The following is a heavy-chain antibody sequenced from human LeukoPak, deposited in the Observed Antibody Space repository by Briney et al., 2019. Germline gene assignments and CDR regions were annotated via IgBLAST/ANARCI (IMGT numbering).Heavy chain of an antibody. Sequence: PSETLSFTCTVSGGSISSSSYYWGWIRQPPGKGLEWIGSIYYSGSTYYNPSLKSRVTISVDTSKNQFSLKLSSVTAADTAVYYCAPSKRGLAPYVFDYWGQGTLVTVSS. J-gene: IGHJ4*02. CDR3: APSKRGLAPYVFDY. D-gene: IGHD3-16*01. CDR1: GGSISSSSYY. V-gene: IGHV4-39*01. CDR2: IYYSGST.